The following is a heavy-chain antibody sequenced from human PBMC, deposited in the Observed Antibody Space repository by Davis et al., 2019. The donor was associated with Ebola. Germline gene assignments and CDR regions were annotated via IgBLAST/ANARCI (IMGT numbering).Heavy chain of an antibody. D-gene: IGHD1-26*01. J-gene: IGHJ4*02. CDR2: ISSSSGTI. Sequence: PGGSLRLSCAASGFTFSSYSMNWVRQAPGKGLEWVSYISSSSGTIYYADSVKGRFTISRDNAKNSLYLQMNSLRDEDTAVYYCARDNVRWSSHEPFDYWGQGTLVTVSS. CDR1: GFTFSSYS. V-gene: IGHV3-48*02. CDR3: ARDNVRWSSHEPFDY.